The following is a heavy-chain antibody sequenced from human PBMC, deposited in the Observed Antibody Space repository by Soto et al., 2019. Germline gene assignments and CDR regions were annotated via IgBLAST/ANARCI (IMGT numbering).Heavy chain of an antibody. V-gene: IGHV3-30*18. CDR2: ISYDGGNQ. Sequence: QVRLVESGGGVVLPGRPLRLSCAASGFAFSTSDIHWVRQAPGKGLEWVALISYDGGNQYYAYSVKGRFTISRDNSKSTLYLQMNSLKTEDTAFYYCAKNLGDPGAVWGQGNLVTVSS. J-gene: IGHJ4*02. CDR3: AKNLGDPGAV. D-gene: IGHD4-17*01. CDR1: GFAFSTSD.